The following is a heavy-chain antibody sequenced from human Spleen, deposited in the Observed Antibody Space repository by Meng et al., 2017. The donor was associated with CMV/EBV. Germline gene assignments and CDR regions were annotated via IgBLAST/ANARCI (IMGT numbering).Heavy chain of an antibody. CDR3: ARGDGSGYYHY. CDR2: ISYDGSNK. D-gene: IGHD3-22*01. V-gene: IGHV3-30*04. CDR1: GFTLSSYA. J-gene: IGHJ4*02. Sequence: GGSLRLSCAASGFTLSSYAIHWVRQAPGKGLEWVAVISYDGSNKYYADSVRGRFTISRDTSKNTLYLQMNSLSAEDTAVYYCARGDGSGYYHYWGQGTLVTVSS.